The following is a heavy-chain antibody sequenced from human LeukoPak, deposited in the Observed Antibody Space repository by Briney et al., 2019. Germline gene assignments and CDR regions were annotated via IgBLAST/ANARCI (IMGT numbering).Heavy chain of an antibody. CDR1: GGTFSSYT. Sequence: SVKVSCKASGGTFSSYTISWVRQAPGQGLEWMGRIIPILGIANYAQKFQGRVMITADKSTSTAYMELSSLRSEDTAVYYCALTTYYDSSGYYPYYFDYWGQGTLVTVSS. D-gene: IGHD3-22*01. CDR2: IIPILGIA. J-gene: IGHJ4*02. V-gene: IGHV1-69*02. CDR3: ALTTYYDSSGYYPYYFDY.